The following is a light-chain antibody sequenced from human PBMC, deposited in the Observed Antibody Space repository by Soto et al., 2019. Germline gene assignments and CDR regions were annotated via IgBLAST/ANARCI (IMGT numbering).Light chain of an antibody. Sequence: DIQMTQSPSTLSASIGDRVTITCRATQSISSSLAWYRQKPGKAPQLLIYDASSLESGVPSRFSGSGSGTEFTLTISSLQPDDFATFYCQHYDSYSPSFGQGTKVEIK. CDR2: DAS. J-gene: IGKJ1*01. CDR3: QHYDSYSPS. V-gene: IGKV1-5*01. CDR1: QSISSS.